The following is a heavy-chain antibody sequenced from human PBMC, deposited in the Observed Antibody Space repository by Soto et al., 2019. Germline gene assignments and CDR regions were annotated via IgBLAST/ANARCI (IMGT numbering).Heavy chain of an antibody. CDR1: GGSISSYY. CDR2: IYYSWST. CDR3: ARSRGGNFDY. Sequence: SETLSLTCTVSGGSISSYYWSWIRQPPGKGLEWIGYIYYSWSTNYNPSLKSRVTISVDTSKNQFSLKLSSVTAADTAVYYCARSRGGNFDYWGQGTLVTVSS. V-gene: IGHV4-59*01. J-gene: IGHJ4*02. D-gene: IGHD3-16*01.